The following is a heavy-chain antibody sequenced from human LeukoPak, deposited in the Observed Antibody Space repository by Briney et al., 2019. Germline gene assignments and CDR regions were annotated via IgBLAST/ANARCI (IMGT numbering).Heavy chain of an antibody. J-gene: IGHJ4*02. CDR3: TTDCDYYDLGAYNYGDY. Sequence: GGSLRLSCAASGFTFSNAWMSWVRQAPGKGLEWVGRIKSKTNGGTTDYAAPVKGRFTISRDDSKNMLSLQMNSLKTEDTAVYYCTTDCDYYDLGAYNYGDYWGQGTLVTVSS. CDR2: IKSKTNGGTT. V-gene: IGHV3-15*01. D-gene: IGHD3-22*01. CDR1: GFTFSNAW.